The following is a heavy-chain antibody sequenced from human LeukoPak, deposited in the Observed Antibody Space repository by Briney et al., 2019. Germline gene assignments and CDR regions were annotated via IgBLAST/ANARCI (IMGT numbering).Heavy chain of an antibody. D-gene: IGHD5-12*01. Sequence: SETLSLTCTVSGGSISSYYWSWIRQPAGKGLEWIGRIHTSGSTNYNPSLKSRVTMSVDTSKNQFSLKLSSVTAADTAVYYCARDRKGYSGYQAGAFDIWGQGTMVTVSS. CDR2: IHTSGST. V-gene: IGHV4-4*07. CDR3: ARDRKGYSGYQAGAFDI. CDR1: GGSISSYY. J-gene: IGHJ3*02.